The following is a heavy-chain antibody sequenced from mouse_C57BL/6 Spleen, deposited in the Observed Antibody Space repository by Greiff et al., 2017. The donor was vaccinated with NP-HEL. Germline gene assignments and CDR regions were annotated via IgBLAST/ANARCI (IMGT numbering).Heavy chain of an antibody. CDR3: ARGGDGAMDY. CDR2: IYPGDGDT. V-gene: IGHV1-80*01. D-gene: IGHD2-3*01. J-gene: IGHJ4*01. CDR1: GYAFSSYW. Sequence: VKLMESGAELVKPGASVKISCKASGYAFSSYWMNWVKQRPGKGLEWIGQIYPGDGDTNYNGKFKGKATLTADKSSSTAYMQLSSLTSEDSAVYFCARGGDGAMDYWGQGTSVTVSS.